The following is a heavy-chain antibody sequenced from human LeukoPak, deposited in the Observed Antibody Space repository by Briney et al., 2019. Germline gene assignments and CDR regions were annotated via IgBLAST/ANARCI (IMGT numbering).Heavy chain of an antibody. D-gene: IGHD1-26*01. CDR3: ARDQVGATTGYFDY. CDR2: IIPIFGIA. V-gene: IGHV1-69*04. J-gene: IGHJ4*02. Sequence: PVKVSCKASGGTFSSYAVSWVRQAPGQGLEWMGRIIPIFGIANYAQKFQGRVTITADKSTSTAYMELSSLRSEDTAVYYCARDQVGATTGYFDYWGQGTLVTVSS. CDR1: GGTFSSYA.